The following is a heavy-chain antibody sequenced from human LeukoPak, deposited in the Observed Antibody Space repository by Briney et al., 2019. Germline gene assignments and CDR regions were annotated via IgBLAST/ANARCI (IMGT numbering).Heavy chain of an antibody. CDR1: GGSISSGSYY. J-gene: IGHJ4*02. Sequence: SQTLSLTXTVSGGSISSGSYYWSWIRQPAGKGLEWIGRIYTSGSTNYNPSLKSRVTISVDTSKNQFSLKLSSVTAADTAVYYCARGLMEYYDFWGGSSFDYWGQGTLVTVSS. V-gene: IGHV4-61*02. CDR2: IYTSGST. CDR3: ARGLMEYYDFWGGSSFDY. D-gene: IGHD3-3*01.